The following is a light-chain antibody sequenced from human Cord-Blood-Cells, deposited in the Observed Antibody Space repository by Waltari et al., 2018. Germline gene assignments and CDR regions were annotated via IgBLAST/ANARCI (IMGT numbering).Light chain of an antibody. CDR2: EVS. CDR3: CSYAGSSTWV. J-gene: IGLJ3*02. Sequence: QSALTQPASVSGSPGQSITISCTGTSSDVGSYNLVSWYQQHPGKAPKLMIYEVSKRPSGVSNRFSRSKSGTTASLTISALQAEDEADYYCCSYAGSSTWVFGGGTKLTVL. V-gene: IGLV2-23*02. CDR1: SSDVGSYNL.